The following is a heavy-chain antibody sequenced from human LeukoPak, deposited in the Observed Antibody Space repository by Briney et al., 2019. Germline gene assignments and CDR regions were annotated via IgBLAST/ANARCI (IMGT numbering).Heavy chain of an antibody. Sequence: SETLSLTCTVSGGSISSYYWSWIRQPPGKGLEWIGYIYYGGSTYYNPSLKSRITISVDTSKKQFSLKLSSVTAADTAVYYCARVGVAAKSSRYFDYWGQGTLVTVSS. CDR3: ARVGVAAKSSRYFDY. D-gene: IGHD2-15*01. CDR2: IYYGGST. CDR1: GGSISSYY. V-gene: IGHV4-59*12. J-gene: IGHJ4*02.